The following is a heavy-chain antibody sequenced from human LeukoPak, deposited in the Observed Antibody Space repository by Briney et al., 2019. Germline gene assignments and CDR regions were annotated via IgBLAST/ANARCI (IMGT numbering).Heavy chain of an antibody. D-gene: IGHD1-26*01. CDR2: IGNSVNYI. Sequence: WGSPRLSFTAPGFFFSSHSMNLVRQAPGEGLQWVSSIGNSVNYIYYADSVKGRFTISRDDAKNSLYLQMDSLRAEDTALYYCARVPSGTYPSFYFDHWGQGSLVTVSS. J-gene: IGHJ4*02. CDR1: GFFFSSHS. V-gene: IGHV3-21*06. CDR3: ARVPSGTYPSFYFDH.